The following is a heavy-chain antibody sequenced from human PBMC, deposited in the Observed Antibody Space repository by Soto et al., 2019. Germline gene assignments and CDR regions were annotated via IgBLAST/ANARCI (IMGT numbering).Heavy chain of an antibody. Sequence: PGGSLRLSCAASGFPFSNYAMSLVRQAPGKGLEWVSTLSGSGGSTYYADSVKGRFTISRDNSKNTLYLQMNSLRAEDTAVYYCAKDTVPVANNWFDPWGQGTLVTVSS. V-gene: IGHV3-23*01. CDR3: AKDTVPVANNWFDP. CDR1: GFPFSNYA. J-gene: IGHJ5*02. CDR2: LSGSGGST. D-gene: IGHD2-2*01.